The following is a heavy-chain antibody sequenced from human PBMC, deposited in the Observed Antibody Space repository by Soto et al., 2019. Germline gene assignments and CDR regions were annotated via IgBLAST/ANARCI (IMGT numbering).Heavy chain of an antibody. J-gene: IGHJ6*02. CDR2: FDPEDGET. V-gene: IGHV1-24*01. D-gene: IGHD6-13*01. CDR3: ATHNDGIAAAGRYYYYGMDV. CDR1: GYTLTELS. Sequence: ASVKVSCKVSGYTLTELSMHWVRQAPGKGLEWMGGFDPEDGETIYAQKFQGRVTMTEDTSTATAYMELSSLRSEDTAVYYCATHNDGIAAAGRYYYYGMDVWGQGTTVTVSS.